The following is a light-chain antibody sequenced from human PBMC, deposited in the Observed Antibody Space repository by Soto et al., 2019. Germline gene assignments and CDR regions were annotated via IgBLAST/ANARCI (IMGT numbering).Light chain of an antibody. J-gene: IGLJ1*01. CDR2: GNS. CDR1: SSNIGAGYD. CDR3: QSYDSSLSGSDV. Sequence: QYVRTQPPSVSGAPGQRVTISCTWSSSNIGAGYDVHWYQQLPGTAPKLLIYGNSNRPSGVPDRFSGSKSGNSASLAITGLQAEDEADYYCQSYDSSLSGSDVFGTGTKVTVL. V-gene: IGLV1-40*01.